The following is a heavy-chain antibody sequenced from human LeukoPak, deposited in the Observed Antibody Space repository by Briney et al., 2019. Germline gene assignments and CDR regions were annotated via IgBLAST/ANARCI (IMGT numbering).Heavy chain of an antibody. D-gene: IGHD1-1*01. CDR1: GFTFSNYW. CDR3: ARVRSPPEDNSNYRPVDQ. CDR2: INQDESET. Sequence: PGGSLRLSCIASGFTFSNYWMTWVRQAPGKGLEWVANINQDESETNYVDSVKGRFIISRDNAKNSVFLRMNSLRAEDTAMYYCARVRSPPEDNSNYRPVDQWGQGSLVTVSS. V-gene: IGHV3-7*03. J-gene: IGHJ4*02.